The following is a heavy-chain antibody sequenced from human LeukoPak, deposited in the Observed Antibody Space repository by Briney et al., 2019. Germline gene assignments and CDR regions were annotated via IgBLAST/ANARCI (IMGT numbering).Heavy chain of an antibody. CDR2: IKQDGREK. CDR1: GFSVSGYW. V-gene: IGHV3-7*01. CDR3: AREWQGGIAAAGTRIEGDY. D-gene: IGHD6-13*01. J-gene: IGHJ4*02. Sequence: PRGSLRLSCAVSGFSVSGYWMTWVRQAPGKGLERGANIKQDGREKNYVDSVKGRFTISRDNAENSLFLKMNSLRVEDTAVYYCAREWQGGIAAAGTRIEGDYWGQGTLVAVSS.